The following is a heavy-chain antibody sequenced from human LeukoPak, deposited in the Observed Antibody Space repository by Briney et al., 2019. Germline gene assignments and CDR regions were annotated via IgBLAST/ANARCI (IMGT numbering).Heavy chain of an antibody. J-gene: IGHJ6*02. V-gene: IGHV3-48*03. CDR1: GFTVSSNY. CDR2: ISSRGTTI. D-gene: IGHD2-15*01. CDR3: ARVRSGLHMDV. Sequence: PGGSLRLSCAASGFTVSSNYMNWVRQAPGKGLEWVSYISSRGTTIYYVDSVKGRFTISRDNAKNSLYLQMNSLRAEDTALYYCARVRSGLHMDVWGQGTTVTVSS.